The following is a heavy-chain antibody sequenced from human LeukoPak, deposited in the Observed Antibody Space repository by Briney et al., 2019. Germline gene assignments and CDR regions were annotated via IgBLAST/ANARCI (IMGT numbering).Heavy chain of an antibody. Sequence: ASVKVSCKASGYTFTSYYMHWVRRAPGQGLEWMGWINPKSGGTNYAQKFQGRVTMTRDTSISTAYMELSSLRSDDTAIYYCARRVFSGWGYYFDYWGQGTLVTVSS. CDR3: ARRVFSGWGYYFDY. V-gene: IGHV1-2*02. CDR1: GYTFTSYY. CDR2: INPKSGGT. D-gene: IGHD6-19*01. J-gene: IGHJ4*02.